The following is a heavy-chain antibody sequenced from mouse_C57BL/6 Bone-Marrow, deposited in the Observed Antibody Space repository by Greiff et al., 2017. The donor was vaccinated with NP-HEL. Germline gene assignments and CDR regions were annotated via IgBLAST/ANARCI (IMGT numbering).Heavy chain of an antibody. Sequence: EVQVVESGPGLVKPSQSLSLTCSVTGYSITSGNYWNWIRQFPGNKLEWMGYISYDGSNNYNPSLKNRISITRDTSKNPFFLKLNSETTEDTATYYCARALSHWGQGTLVTVSA. V-gene: IGHV3-6*01. CDR1: GYSITSGNY. J-gene: IGHJ3*01. CDR3: ARALSH. CDR2: ISYDGSN.